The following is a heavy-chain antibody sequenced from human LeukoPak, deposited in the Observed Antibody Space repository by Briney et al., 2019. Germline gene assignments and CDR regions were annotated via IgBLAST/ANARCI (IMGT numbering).Heavy chain of an antibody. Sequence: QPGESLRLSCAACGFTFSDYSMNWVRQAPGKGLEWVSYIDGSGDTIYYADSVKGRFTISRDNAKNSLDLQMNSLRDEDTAVYYCSRRFDCWGQGTLVTVSS. CDR3: SRRFDC. V-gene: IGHV3-48*02. CDR2: IDGSGDTI. J-gene: IGHJ4*02. CDR1: GFTFSDYS.